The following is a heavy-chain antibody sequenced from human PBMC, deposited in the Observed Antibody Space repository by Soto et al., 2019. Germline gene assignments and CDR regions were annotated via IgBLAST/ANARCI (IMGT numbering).Heavy chain of an antibody. D-gene: IGHD1-26*01. J-gene: IGHJ4*02. CDR3: AKIQGARSFDY. V-gene: IGHV3-23*01. Sequence: HPGGSLRLSCAASGFTFSSYGMNWVRQAPGKGLEWVSGISGNGGSTYYADSVKGRFTISRDNSKSTLYLQMNSLRAEDTAVYYCAKIQGARSFDYWGQGTLVTVSS. CDR2: ISGNGGST. CDR1: GFTFSSYG.